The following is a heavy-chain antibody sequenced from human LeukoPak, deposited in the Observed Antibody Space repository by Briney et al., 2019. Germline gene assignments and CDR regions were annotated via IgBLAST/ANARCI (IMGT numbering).Heavy chain of an antibody. J-gene: IGHJ4*02. V-gene: IGHV5-51*01. CDR1: GSSFTSYW. CDR3: ARLIRAARPFDY. D-gene: IGHD6-6*01. CDR2: IYPGDSDT. Sequence: GESLKISCKGSGSSFTSYWIGWGRQLPGKGLEGMGIIYPGDSDTRYSPSFQGQVTISADKSISTAYLQWSSLKASDTAMYYCARLIRAARPFDYWGQGTLVTVSS.